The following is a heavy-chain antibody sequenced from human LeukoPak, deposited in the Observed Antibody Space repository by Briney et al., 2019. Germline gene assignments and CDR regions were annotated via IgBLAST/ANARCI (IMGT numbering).Heavy chain of an antibody. D-gene: IGHD1-14*01. Sequence: PGGALRLSCAASGFTASSYAMSWFRQAPGEGLEWVSAISSGGTTYYADSVKGRFAISRDDSKNTLYLQMNSLRAEDTAVYYCAKDWASGNYFDYWGQGTLVTVSS. V-gene: IGHV3-23*01. CDR2: ISSGGTT. J-gene: IGHJ4*02. CDR3: AKDWASGNYFDY. CDR1: GFTASSYA.